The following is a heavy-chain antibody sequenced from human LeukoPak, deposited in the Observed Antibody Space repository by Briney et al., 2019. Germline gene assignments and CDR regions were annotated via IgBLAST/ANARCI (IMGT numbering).Heavy chain of an antibody. CDR3: ARAEVVGAHLRSGYFQH. D-gene: IGHD1-26*01. CDR1: GGSISSYY. V-gene: IGHV4-59*12. CDR2: IYYSGST. Sequence: PSETLSLTCTVSGGSISSYYWNWIRQPPGKGLEWIGYIYYSGSTNYNPSLKSRVTISVDKSKNQFSLNVSSVTAADTAVYYCARAEVVGAHLRSGYFQHWGQGTLVIVSS. J-gene: IGHJ1*01.